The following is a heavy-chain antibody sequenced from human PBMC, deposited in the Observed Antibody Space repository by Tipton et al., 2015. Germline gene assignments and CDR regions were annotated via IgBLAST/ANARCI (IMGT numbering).Heavy chain of an antibody. CDR2: ISWHGGFR. Sequence: SLRLSCAASGFTFDDYGMHWVRQAPGKGLEWVSGISWHGGFRAYADSVKGRFTISRDNSKNTLYLQMNSLRAEDTAVYYCAKDLRATIAVSGSRGFDYWGQGTLVTVSS. CDR3: AKDLRATIAVSGSRGFDY. J-gene: IGHJ4*02. V-gene: IGHV3-9*01. CDR1: GFTFDDYG. D-gene: IGHD6-19*01.